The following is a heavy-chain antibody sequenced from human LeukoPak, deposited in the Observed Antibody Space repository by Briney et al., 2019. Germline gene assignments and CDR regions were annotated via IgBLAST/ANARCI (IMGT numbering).Heavy chain of an antibody. CDR3: AKGQSGYSYGSTPDY. Sequence: GGSLRLSCAASGFTVSSNYMSWVRQAPGKGLEWVSAISGSGGSTYYADSVKGRFTISRDNSKNTLYLQMNSLRAEDTAVYYCAKGQSGYSYGSTPDYWGQGTLVTVSS. D-gene: IGHD5-18*01. J-gene: IGHJ4*02. CDR1: GFTVSSNY. V-gene: IGHV3-23*01. CDR2: ISGSGGST.